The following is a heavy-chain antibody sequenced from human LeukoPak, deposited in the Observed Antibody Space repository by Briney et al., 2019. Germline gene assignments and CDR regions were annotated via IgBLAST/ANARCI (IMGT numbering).Heavy chain of an antibody. CDR1: GFTFSSYA. Sequence: QPGGSLRLSCAASGFTFSSYAMSWVRQAPGKGLNWVSAISGSGGSTYYADSVKGRFTISRDNSKNTLYLQMNSLRAEDTAVYYCAKGGTVLRFLEWLLGGSCFDYWGQGTLVTVSS. CDR3: AKGGTVLRFLEWLLGGSCFDY. V-gene: IGHV3-23*01. D-gene: IGHD3-3*01. CDR2: ISGSGGST. J-gene: IGHJ4*02.